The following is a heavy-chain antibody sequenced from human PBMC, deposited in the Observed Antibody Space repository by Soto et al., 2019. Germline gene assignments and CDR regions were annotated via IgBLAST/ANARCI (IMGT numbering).Heavy chain of an antibody. Sequence: PGGSLRLSCAASGFTFSSYAMSWVRQAPGKGLEWVSAISGSGGSTYYADSVKGRFTISRDNSKNTLYLQMNSLRAEDTAVYYCAKDREVIPPPGFGGGPFDYWGQGTLVTVSS. CDR1: GFTFSSYA. V-gene: IGHV3-23*01. J-gene: IGHJ4*02. CDR2: ISGSGGST. CDR3: AKDREVIPPPGFGGGPFDY. D-gene: IGHD3-10*01.